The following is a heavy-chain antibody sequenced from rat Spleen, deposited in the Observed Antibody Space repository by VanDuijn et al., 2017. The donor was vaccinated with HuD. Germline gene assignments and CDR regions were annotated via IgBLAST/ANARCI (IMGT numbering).Heavy chain of an antibody. Sequence: EVQLVESGGGLVQPGRSLKLSCAASGFTFSDYNMAWVRQAPKKGLEWVASISTGGGNTYYRDSVKGRFTISRDNAKSTLYLQMDSLRSEDTATYYCARESAYNNYVMDAWGQGASVTVSS. J-gene: IGHJ4*01. CDR3: ARESAYNNYVMDA. CDR2: ISTGGGNT. V-gene: IGHV5-25*01. CDR1: GFTFSDYN. D-gene: IGHD1-10*01.